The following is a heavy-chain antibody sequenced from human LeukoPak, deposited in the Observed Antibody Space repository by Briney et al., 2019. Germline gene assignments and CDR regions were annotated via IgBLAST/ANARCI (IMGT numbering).Heavy chain of an antibody. D-gene: IGHD3-9*01. Sequence: GRSLRLFCAASGFSFSSSAMKWVRQAPAKGLEWVAVITHDESNKYYADSAKGRFTIFRDNSKNTLYLQINSLRVEDTAVYYCVRMPYDILTGYDKYFFDYWGQGTLVTVS. CDR1: GFSFSSSA. V-gene: IGHV3-30-3*01. J-gene: IGHJ4*02. CDR3: VRMPYDILTGYDKYFFDY. CDR2: ITHDESNK.